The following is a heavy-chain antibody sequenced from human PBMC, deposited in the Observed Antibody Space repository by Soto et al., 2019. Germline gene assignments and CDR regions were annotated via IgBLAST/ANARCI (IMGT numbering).Heavy chain of an antibody. D-gene: IGHD5-12*01. CDR2: ISDSGNST. CDR3: ARATSGYDY. V-gene: IGHV3-23*01. Sequence: GGSLRLSCAASGFTFSSYAMSWLRQAPGKGLEWVSTISDSGNSTYSADSVKGRFTISRDNSENTLYLQMNSLRAEDTAVYYCARATSGYDYWGQGTLVTVSS. CDR1: GFTFSSYA. J-gene: IGHJ4*02.